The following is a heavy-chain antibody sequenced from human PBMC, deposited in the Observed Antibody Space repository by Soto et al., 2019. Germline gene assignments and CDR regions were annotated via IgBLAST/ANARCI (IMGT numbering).Heavy chain of an antibody. J-gene: IGHJ4*02. CDR3: ASDSCSGGTCYVHFDY. D-gene: IGHD2-15*01. CDR1: GYTFTAYP. V-gene: IGHV1-3*01. CDR2: INAGNGNT. Sequence: ASVKVSCKASGYTFTAYPMHWVRQAPGQRLEWMGWINAGNGNTIYSQKFQGRVTITRDTSASIAYMELSSLRSEDTAVYYCASDSCSGGTCYVHFDYWGQGTLVTVSS.